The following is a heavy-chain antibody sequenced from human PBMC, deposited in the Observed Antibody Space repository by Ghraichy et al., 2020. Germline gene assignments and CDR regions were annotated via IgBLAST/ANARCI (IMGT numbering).Heavy chain of an antibody. V-gene: IGHV3-53*01. Sequence: GGSLRLSCAASGFTVSSNYMSWVRQAPGKGLEWVSVIYSGGSTYYADSVKGRFTISRDNSKNTLYLQMNSLRAEDTAVYYCARGSKLAHDAFDIWGQGTMVTVSS. CDR3: ARGSKLAHDAFDI. J-gene: IGHJ3*02. CDR1: GFTVSSNY. CDR2: IYSGGST. D-gene: IGHD4-11*01.